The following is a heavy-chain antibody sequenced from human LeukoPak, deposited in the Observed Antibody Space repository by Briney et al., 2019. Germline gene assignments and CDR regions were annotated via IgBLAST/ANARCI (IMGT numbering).Heavy chain of an antibody. J-gene: IGHJ4*02. CDR2: IWHDGSIK. D-gene: IGHD1-26*01. CDR1: GFTFSGYD. V-gene: IGHV3-33*01. Sequence: GGSLRLSCAASGFTFSGYDMHWVRQAPGKGLEWVGIIWHDGSIKYYGDYVRGRFSISRDISKNTLYLEMNSLRADDTAMYYCAREESGSLDFWGQGTLVTVSS. CDR3: AREESGSLDF.